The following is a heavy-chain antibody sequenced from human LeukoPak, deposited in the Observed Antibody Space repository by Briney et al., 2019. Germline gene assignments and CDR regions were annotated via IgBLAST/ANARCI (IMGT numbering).Heavy chain of an antibody. J-gene: IGHJ6*03. V-gene: IGHV1-18*01. CDR3: ARENDSSSSGYYYYYYMDV. CDR1: GYTFTSYG. CDR2: ISAYNGNT. D-gene: IGHD6-6*01. Sequence: ASAKVSCKASGYTFTSYGISWVRQAPGQGLEWMGWISAYNGNTNYAQKLQGRVTMTTDTSTSTAYMELRSLRSDDTAVYYCARENDSSSSGYYYYYYMDVWVKGTTVTVSS.